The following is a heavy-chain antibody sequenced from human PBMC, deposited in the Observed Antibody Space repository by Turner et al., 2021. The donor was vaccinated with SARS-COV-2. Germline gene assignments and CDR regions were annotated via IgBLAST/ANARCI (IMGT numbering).Heavy chain of an antibody. J-gene: IGHJ4*02. D-gene: IGHD3-10*01. CDR2: ISYDGSNK. V-gene: IGHV3-30*18. Sequence: QVQLVESGGGVVPPGRSLRLTCSASGFTFSTYGMHWVRQAPGKGLEWVAVISYDGSNKYYADSVRGRFTISRDNSKNTLYLQMNSLRAEDTAVYYCAKQISYYGSGSLYYFDYWGQGTLVTVSS. CDR3: AKQISYYGSGSLYYFDY. CDR1: GFTFSTYG.